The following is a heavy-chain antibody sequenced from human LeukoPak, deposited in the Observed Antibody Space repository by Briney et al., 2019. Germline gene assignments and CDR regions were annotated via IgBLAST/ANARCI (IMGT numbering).Heavy chain of an antibody. V-gene: IGHV3-23*01. CDR2: ISGSGGST. Sequence: PGGSLRLSCAASGFTFSSYGMSWVRQAPGKGLEWVSAISGSGGSTYYADSVKGRFTISRDNSKNTLYLQMNSLRAEDTAVYYCAKGLPRYYDILTGYYNVRYVAPFDYWGQGTLVTVSS. CDR3: AKGLPRYYDILTGYYNVRYVAPFDY. CDR1: GFTFSSYG. D-gene: IGHD3-9*01. J-gene: IGHJ4*02.